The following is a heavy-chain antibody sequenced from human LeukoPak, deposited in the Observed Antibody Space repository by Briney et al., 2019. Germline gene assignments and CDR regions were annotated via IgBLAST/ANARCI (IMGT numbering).Heavy chain of an antibody. J-gene: IGHJ5*02. Sequence: GASVKVSCKASGYTFTSYAMHWVRQAPGQRLEWMGWINAGSGNTKYSQKFQGRVTITRDTSASTAYMELSSLRSEDTAVYYCARDVWGVILAFDPWGQGTLVTVSS. CDR1: GYTFTSYA. D-gene: IGHD3-16*02. CDR2: INAGSGNT. CDR3: ARDVWGVILAFDP. V-gene: IGHV1-3*01.